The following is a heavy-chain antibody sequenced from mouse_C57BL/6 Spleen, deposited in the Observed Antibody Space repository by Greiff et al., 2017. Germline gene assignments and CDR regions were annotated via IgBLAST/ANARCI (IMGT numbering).Heavy chain of an antibody. CDR2: ISSGSSTI. D-gene: IGHD1-1*01. V-gene: IGHV5-17*01. Sequence: EVKLMESGGGLVKPGGSLKLSCAASGFTFSDYGMHWVRQAPEKGLEWVAYISSGSSTIYYADTVKGRFTISRDNAKNTLFLQMTSLRSEDTAMYYCARGTTVVDYFDYWGQGTTLTVSS. CDR3: ARGTTVVDYFDY. J-gene: IGHJ2*01. CDR1: GFTFSDYG.